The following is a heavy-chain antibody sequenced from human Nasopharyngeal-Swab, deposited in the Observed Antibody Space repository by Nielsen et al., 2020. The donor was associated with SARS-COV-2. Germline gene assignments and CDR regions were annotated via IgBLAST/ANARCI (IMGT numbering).Heavy chain of an antibody. CDR3: ARTGDCSGGSCYSFDY. CDR2: ISSSSSYI. Sequence: GGSLRLSCAVSGFTFSSYAMSWVRQAPGKGLEWVSSISSSSSYIYYADSVKGRFTISRDNAKNSLYLQMNSLRAEDTAVYYCARTGDCSGGSCYSFDYWGQGTLVTVSS. D-gene: IGHD2-15*01. CDR1: GFTFSSYA. V-gene: IGHV3-21*01. J-gene: IGHJ4*02.